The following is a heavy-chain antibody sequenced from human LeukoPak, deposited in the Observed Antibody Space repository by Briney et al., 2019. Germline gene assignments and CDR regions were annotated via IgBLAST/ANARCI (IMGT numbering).Heavy chain of an antibody. CDR1: GGSFSGYY. V-gene: IGHV4-59*01. J-gene: IGHJ4*02. CDR2: IYYSGST. CDR3: ARGAMIVVEPGFDY. D-gene: IGHD3-22*01. Sequence: PSETLSLTCAVYGGSFSGYYWSWIRQPPGKGLEWIGYIYYSGSTNYNPSLKSRVTISVDTSKNQFSLKLSSVTAADTAVYYCARGAMIVVEPGFDYWGQGTLVTVSS.